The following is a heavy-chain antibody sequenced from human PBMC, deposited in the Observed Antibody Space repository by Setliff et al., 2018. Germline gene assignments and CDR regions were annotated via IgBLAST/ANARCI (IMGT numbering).Heavy chain of an antibody. D-gene: IGHD3-22*01. Sequence: PGGSLRLSCAASGFTFSNYGMTWVRQAPGKGLEWISYISTSGSTIYYADSVKGRFTISRDKAHHSLFLQMNSLRAEDTAVYYCAKEVPYDNGFIYLDYWGLGTLVTVSS. J-gene: IGHJ4*02. V-gene: IGHV3-48*01. CDR2: ISTSGSTI. CDR1: GFTFSNYG. CDR3: AKEVPYDNGFIYLDY.